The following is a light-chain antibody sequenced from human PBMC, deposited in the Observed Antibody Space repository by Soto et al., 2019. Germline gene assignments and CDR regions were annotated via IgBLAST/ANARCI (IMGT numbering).Light chain of an antibody. CDR3: QKYNSARL. CDR2: AAS. J-gene: IGKJ5*01. CDR1: QGIIND. V-gene: IGKV1-27*01. Sequence: DIQMTQSPSSLSASVGDRVTITCRASQGIINDLSWYHHKPCKVPKLLIYAASTLQSGVPSRFSGSGSGTDFTLTISSLQPEDVATYYCQKYNSARLFGQGTRLEIK.